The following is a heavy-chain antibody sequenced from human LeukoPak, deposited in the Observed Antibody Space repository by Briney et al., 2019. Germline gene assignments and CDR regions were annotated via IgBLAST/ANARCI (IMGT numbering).Heavy chain of an antibody. CDR3: ARGSWQLAEEVY. D-gene: IGHD6-6*01. J-gene: IGHJ4*02. CDR1: GYTFTSYY. V-gene: IGHV1-46*01. CDR2: INPSGGST. Sequence: GASVKVSCKASGYTFTSYYMHWVRQAPGQGLEWMGIINPSGGSTSYAQKFQGRVTMTRDTSTSTVYMELSSVTAADTAVYYCARGSWQLAEEVYWGQGTLVTVSS.